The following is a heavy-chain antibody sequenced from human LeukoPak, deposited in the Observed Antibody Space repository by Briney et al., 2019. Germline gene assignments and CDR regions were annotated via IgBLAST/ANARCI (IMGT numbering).Heavy chain of an antibody. Sequence: ASVKVSCKASGGTFSSYAISWVRQAPGQGLKWMGGIIPIFGTANYAQKFQGRVTITADESTSTAYMELSSLRSEDTAVYYCAREGSSGYYAFDYWGQGTLVTVSS. CDR1: GGTFSSYA. J-gene: IGHJ4*02. D-gene: IGHD3-22*01. CDR2: IIPIFGTA. CDR3: AREGSSGYYAFDY. V-gene: IGHV1-69*01.